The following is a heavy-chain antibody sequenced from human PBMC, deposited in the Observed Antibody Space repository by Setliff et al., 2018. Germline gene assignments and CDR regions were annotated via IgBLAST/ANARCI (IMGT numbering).Heavy chain of an antibody. V-gene: IGHV3-23*01. CDR1: GFTFSSYE. Sequence: GGSLRLSCAASGFTFSSYEMNWVRQAPGKRLEWVSSFVGGGSNTYHADSVKGRFTISRDNSKNTLYLQMNSLRAEDTAVYYCAKGTVGHCSGATCYPFDSWGLGTLVTVSS. CDR2: FVGGGSNT. D-gene: IGHD2-2*01. CDR3: AKGTVGHCSGATCYPFDS. J-gene: IGHJ4*02.